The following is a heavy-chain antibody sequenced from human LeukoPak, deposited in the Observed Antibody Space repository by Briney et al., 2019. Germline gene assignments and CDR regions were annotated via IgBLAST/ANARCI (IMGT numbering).Heavy chain of an antibody. CDR1: GFTFSDYY. V-gene: IGHV3-11*04. CDR3: ARVSILIVPYYAFDI. Sequence: GGSLRLSCEASGFTFSDYYMSWIRQAPGKGLEWISYISSGSSSIYYADSVKGRFTVSRDNGKKSLYLHMNSLRAEDTAMYYCARVSILIVPYYAFDIWGQGTMVTVSS. J-gene: IGHJ3*02. D-gene: IGHD2/OR15-2a*01. CDR2: ISSGSSSI.